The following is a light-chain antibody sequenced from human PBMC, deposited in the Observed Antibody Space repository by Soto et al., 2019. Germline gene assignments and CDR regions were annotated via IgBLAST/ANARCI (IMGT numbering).Light chain of an antibody. CDR3: SSYAANTNLV. CDR2: SNN. CDR1: RSNIGSNT. Sequence: QSVLTQPPSASGTPGQRVTISCSGSRSNIGSNTVNWYQQLPGTAPKLLIYSNNQRPSGVPDRFSGSKSGNTASLTVSGLLAEDEADYFCSSYAANTNLVFGTGTKLTVL. J-gene: IGLJ1*01. V-gene: IGLV1-44*01.